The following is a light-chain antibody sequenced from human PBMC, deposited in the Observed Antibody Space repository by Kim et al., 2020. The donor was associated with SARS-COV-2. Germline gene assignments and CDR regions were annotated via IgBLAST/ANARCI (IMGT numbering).Light chain of an antibody. CDR2: YDS. J-gene: IGLJ3*02. Sequence: SYELTQPPSVSVAPGKTARITCGGNNIGSKSVHWYQQKPGQAPVLVIYYDSDRPSGIPERFSGSNSGNTATLTISRVEAGDEADYYCQVWDSSRAHPVFG. CDR1: NIGSKS. V-gene: IGLV3-21*04. CDR3: QVWDSSRAHPV.